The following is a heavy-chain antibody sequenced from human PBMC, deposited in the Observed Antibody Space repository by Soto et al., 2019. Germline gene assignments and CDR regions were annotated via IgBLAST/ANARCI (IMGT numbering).Heavy chain of an antibody. V-gene: IGHV3-23*01. J-gene: IGHJ4*02. CDR1: GFIFSKFA. Sequence: GGSLRLSCAAAGFIFSKFAMYWVRRAPGKGLEWVSSIRQSGDRSSYADSAKGRFTTSRDNSKNTLYLQMNGLRLDDTAVYYCVTAVRTRLDNWGPGTLVTAS. D-gene: IGHD3-10*01. CDR3: VTAVRTRLDN. CDR2: IRQSGDRS.